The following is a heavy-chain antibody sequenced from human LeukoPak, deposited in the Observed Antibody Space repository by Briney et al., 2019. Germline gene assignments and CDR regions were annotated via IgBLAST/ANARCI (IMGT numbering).Heavy chain of an antibody. D-gene: IGHD6-13*01. Sequence: SETLSLTCTVSGGSISSYYWSWIRQHPGKGLEWIGYIYYSGSTYYNPSLKSRVTISVDTSKNQFSLKLSSVTAADTAVYYCARGNTGYSSSWYLDYWGQGTLVTVSS. J-gene: IGHJ4*02. CDR1: GGSISSYY. CDR2: IYYSGST. CDR3: ARGNTGYSSSWYLDY. V-gene: IGHV4-59*06.